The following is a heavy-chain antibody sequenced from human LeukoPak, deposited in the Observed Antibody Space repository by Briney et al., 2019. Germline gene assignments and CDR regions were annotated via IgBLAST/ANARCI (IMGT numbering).Heavy chain of an antibody. V-gene: IGHV3-74*01. J-gene: IGHJ3*02. CDR1: GFTFSSYW. Sequence: GGSLRLSCAAFGFTFSSYWMHWVRQAPGKGLVWVSRINSDGSSTSYADSVKGRFTISRDNAKNTLYLQMNSLRAEDTAVYYCAIFAAGDAFDIWGQGTMVTVSS. CDR3: AIFAAGDAFDI. CDR2: INSDGSST. D-gene: IGHD3-3*02.